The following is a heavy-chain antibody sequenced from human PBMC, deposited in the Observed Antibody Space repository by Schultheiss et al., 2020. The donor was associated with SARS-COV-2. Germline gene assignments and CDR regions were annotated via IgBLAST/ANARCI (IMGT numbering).Heavy chain of an antibody. CDR2: IKQDGSEK. D-gene: IGHD3-3*01. J-gene: IGHJ4*02. CDR1: GFTFSSYE. V-gene: IGHV3-7*01. Sequence: GESLKISCAASGFTFSSYEMNWVRQAPGKGLEWVANIKQDGSEKYYVDSVKGRFTISRDNAKNSLYLQMNSLRAEDTAVYYCARDYYDFWSGFKRVFDYWGQGTLVTVSS. CDR3: ARDYYDFWSGFKRVFDY.